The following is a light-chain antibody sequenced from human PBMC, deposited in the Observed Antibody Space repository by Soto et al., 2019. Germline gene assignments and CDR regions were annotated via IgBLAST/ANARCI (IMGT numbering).Light chain of an antibody. Sequence: EIVMTQSPATLSVSPGERATLSCRASQSVSTNLAWYQQKPGQAPRLLIYGAFTRATGIPARFSGTGSGTEFTLTISSLRSEDFAVYYCQQYNDWPLTLGQGTKVDIK. J-gene: IGKJ1*01. CDR2: GAF. CDR3: QQYNDWPLT. V-gene: IGKV3-15*01. CDR1: QSVSTN.